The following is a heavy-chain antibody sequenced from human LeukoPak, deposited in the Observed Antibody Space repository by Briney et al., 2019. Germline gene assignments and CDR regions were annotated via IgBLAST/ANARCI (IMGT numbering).Heavy chain of an antibody. CDR2: IHYSGST. J-gene: IGHJ4*02. Sequence: SETLSLTCTVSGGSISPYYWSWIRQPPGKGLEWIGYIHYSGSTNYNPSLKSRVTISVDTSKNQFSLKLSSVTAADTAVYYCARGSIAVATDLRLDYWGQGTLVTVSS. CDR1: GGSISPYY. D-gene: IGHD6-19*01. CDR3: ARGSIAVATDLRLDY. V-gene: IGHV4-59*12.